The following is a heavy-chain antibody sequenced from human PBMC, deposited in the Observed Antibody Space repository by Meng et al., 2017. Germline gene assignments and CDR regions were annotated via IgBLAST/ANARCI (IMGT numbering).Heavy chain of an antibody. J-gene: IGHJ4*02. Sequence: LPEAGPGLWKPSGTLSLTCAVPGGSISSSNWWSWVRQPPGKGLEWIGEIYHSGSTNYNPSLKSRVTISVDKSKNQFSLKLSSVTAADTAVYYCARAGVGYYDSSGPYSYWGQGTLVTVSS. V-gene: IGHV4-4*02. CDR3: ARAGVGYYDSSGPYSY. CDR1: GGSISSSNW. CDR2: IYHSGST. D-gene: IGHD3-22*01.